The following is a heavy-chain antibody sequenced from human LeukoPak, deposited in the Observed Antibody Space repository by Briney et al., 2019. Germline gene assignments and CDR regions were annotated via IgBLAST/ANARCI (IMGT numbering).Heavy chain of an antibody. Sequence: SVKVSCKASGGTFSSYAISWVRQAPGQGLEWMGRIIPILGIANYAQKFQGRVTITADKSTSTAYMELSSLRSEDTAVYYCAREVAGARGAFDIWGQGTMVTVSS. V-gene: IGHV1-69*04. D-gene: IGHD6-19*01. CDR3: AREVAGARGAFDI. J-gene: IGHJ3*02. CDR1: GGTFSSYA. CDR2: IIPILGIA.